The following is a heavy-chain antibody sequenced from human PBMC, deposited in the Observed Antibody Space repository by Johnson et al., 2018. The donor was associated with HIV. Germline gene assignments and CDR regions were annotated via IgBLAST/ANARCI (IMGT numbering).Heavy chain of an antibody. CDR1: GFTFSSYA. CDR2: ISYDGSNK. D-gene: IGHD5-18*01. V-gene: IGHV3-30*14. J-gene: IGHJ3*02. Sequence: QVQLVESGGGVVQPGRSLRLSCAASGFTFSSYAMHWVRQAPGKGLEWVAVISYDGSNKYYADSVKGRFTISRDNSKNTLYLQMNSLRAEDTAVYYCARDTAMVHDAVDIWGQGTMVTVSS. CDR3: ARDTAMVHDAVDI.